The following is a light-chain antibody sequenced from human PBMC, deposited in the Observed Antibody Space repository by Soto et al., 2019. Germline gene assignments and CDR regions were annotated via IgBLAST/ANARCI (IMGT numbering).Light chain of an antibody. Sequence: IQMTQSPSSLPASVGDRVTSTCRASQGISNYSAWYQQNPGKVPKLLIYAASTLQSGVPSRFSGSGSGTDFTLTISSLQPEDVATYYCQKYNSALQITFGPGTKVDIK. CDR1: QGISNY. J-gene: IGKJ3*01. V-gene: IGKV1-27*01. CDR2: AAS. CDR3: QKYNSALQIT.